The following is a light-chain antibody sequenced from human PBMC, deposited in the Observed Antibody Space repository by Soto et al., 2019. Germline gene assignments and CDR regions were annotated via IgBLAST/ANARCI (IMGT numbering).Light chain of an antibody. CDR2: ADS. CDR3: HVWDISGDQVV. J-gene: IGLJ2*01. Sequence: SYELTQPPSVSVAPGQTATFTSGADNIGSKSVHWYQKKPGQAPLLVVFADSDRPPGIPARFSAFNSGNTAILTISMVEDGDEADYYCHVWDISGDQVVFGGGTKLTVL. CDR1: NIGSKS. V-gene: IGLV3-21*02.